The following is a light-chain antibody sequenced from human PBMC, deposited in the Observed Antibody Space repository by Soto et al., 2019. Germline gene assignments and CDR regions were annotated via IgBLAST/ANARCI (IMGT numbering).Light chain of an antibody. J-gene: IGKJ1*01. CDR2: GAS. CDR1: RSVSSN. CDR3: QQHNYWPGT. Sequence: EIVMTQSQATLSVSPGERATLSCKASRSVSSNLSWYQQKPGQAPRLLISGASTRATGITDRFSGSGSGTEVTLLTNSLQSEDYAVYYCQQHNYWPGTFGQGTKVEIK. V-gene: IGKV3-15*01.